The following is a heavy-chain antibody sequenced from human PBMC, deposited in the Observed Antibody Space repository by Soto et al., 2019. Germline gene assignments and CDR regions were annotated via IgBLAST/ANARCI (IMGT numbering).Heavy chain of an antibody. V-gene: IGHV3-64*01. CDR2: ITTNRQSP. CDR1: GVIFSHYA. CDR3: VREYCSGGACQLFFDF. D-gene: IGHD2-15*01. Sequence: GGSLRLSCAASGVIFSHYAMHWVRHAPGKGLEYVSAITTNRQSPFYANSVKGRFTISRDNSKNTLYLQMGSLRAEDMAVYYCVREYCSGGACQLFFDFWCQGTLVTVSS. J-gene: IGHJ4*02.